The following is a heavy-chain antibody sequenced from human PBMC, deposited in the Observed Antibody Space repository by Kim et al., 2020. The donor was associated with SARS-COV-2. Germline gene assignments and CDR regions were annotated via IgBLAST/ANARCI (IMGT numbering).Heavy chain of an antibody. Sequence: NYAENVEGRFTVSRDNAENSVSLQMSSLSAEDTAIYYCARRGLGWYSHIDYWGQGTLVTVSS. V-gene: IGHV3-11*03. J-gene: IGHJ4*02. D-gene: IGHD2-15*01. CDR3: ARRGLGWYSHIDY.